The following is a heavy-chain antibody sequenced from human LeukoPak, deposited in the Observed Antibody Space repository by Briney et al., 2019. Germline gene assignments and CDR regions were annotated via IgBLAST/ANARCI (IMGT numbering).Heavy chain of an antibody. CDR2: IGSSDSTT. J-gene: IGHJ4*02. Sequence: PGGSLRLSCVASGFTFSSYEMNWVRQAPGKGLEWLSYIGSSDSTTHYADSVKGRFTISRDNAKNSLYLQMNSLRVEDTAVYYCATDDGGHYYGSGSLRYWGQGTLVTVSS. CDR1: GFTFSSYE. D-gene: IGHD3-10*01. V-gene: IGHV3-48*03. CDR3: ATDDGGHYYGSGSLRY.